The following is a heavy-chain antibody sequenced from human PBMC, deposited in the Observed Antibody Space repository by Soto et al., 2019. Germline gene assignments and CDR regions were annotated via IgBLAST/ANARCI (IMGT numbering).Heavy chain of an antibody. D-gene: IGHD3-16*02. CDR1: EFTFSNFW. Sequence: GGSLRLSCVASEFTFSNFWMSWVRQAPGKGLEWVANIMFDGTEKNYVDSVKGRFTISRDNAKNSLYLQMNSLTAEDTAIYYCARKVILDYWGQGTLVTVSS. J-gene: IGHJ4*02. V-gene: IGHV3-7*01. CDR3: ARKVILDY. CDR2: IMFDGTEK.